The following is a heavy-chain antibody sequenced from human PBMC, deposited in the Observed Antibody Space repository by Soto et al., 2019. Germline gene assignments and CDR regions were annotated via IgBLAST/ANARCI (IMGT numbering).Heavy chain of an antibody. V-gene: IGHV3-43D*04. CDR1: GFTFDDYA. Sequence: GGSLRLSCAASGFTFDDYAMHWVRQAPGKGLEWVSLISWDGGSTYYADSVKGRFTISRDNSKNSLYLQMNSLRAEDTALYYCAKDNRIAAAGSYYYGMDVWGQGTTVTVSS. D-gene: IGHD6-13*01. J-gene: IGHJ6*02. CDR2: ISWDGGST. CDR3: AKDNRIAAAGSYYYGMDV.